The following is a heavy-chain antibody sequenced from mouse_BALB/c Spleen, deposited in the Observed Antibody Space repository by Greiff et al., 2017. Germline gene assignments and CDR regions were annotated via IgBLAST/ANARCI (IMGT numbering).Heavy chain of an antibody. V-gene: IGHV2-6-5*01. D-gene: IGHD1-1*01. CDR1: GFSLTDYG. CDR3: AKQRNYYGSSTGGFDV. J-gene: IGHJ1*01. Sequence: QVQLKESGPGLVAPSQSLSITCTVSGFSLTDYGVRWIRQPPGKGLEWLGVIWGGGSTYYNSALKSRLSISKDNSKSQVFLKMNSLQTDDTAMYYCAKQRNYYGSSTGGFDVWGAGTTVTVSS. CDR2: IWGGGST.